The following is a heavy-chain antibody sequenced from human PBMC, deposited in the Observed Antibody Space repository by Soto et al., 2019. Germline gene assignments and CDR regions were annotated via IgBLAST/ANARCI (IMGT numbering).Heavy chain of an antibody. V-gene: IGHV3-11*01. CDR3: ARDCRGGGSSVSCYCY. D-gene: IGHD2-2*01. CDR2: ISSSADII. CDR1: GFTFSDYY. J-gene: IGHJ4*02. Sequence: QVQLVESGGGLVKPGGSLRLSCAASGFTFSDYYMSWIRQAPGKGLEWVSYISSSADIIYYADSVKGRFTNSRDNAKNLLYLQMNGLRAEDSAVYYCARDCRGGGSSVSCYCYWGQGTLVTVSS.